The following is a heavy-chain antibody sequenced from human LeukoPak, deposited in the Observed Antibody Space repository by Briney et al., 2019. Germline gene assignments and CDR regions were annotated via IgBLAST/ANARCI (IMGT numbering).Heavy chain of an antibody. CDR2: IHSDGSST. CDR1: GLTLSSYW. D-gene: IGHD2-15*01. J-gene: IGHJ3*01. Sequence: GGSLRLSCAASGLTLSSYWMHWVRQARGKGLVWVSRIHSDGSSTNYADSVKGRFTISRDSAENTLYLQMNSLRAEDTAVYYCASGRSRAACDFWGQGTMVTVSS. V-gene: IGHV3-74*01. CDR3: ASGRSRAACDF.